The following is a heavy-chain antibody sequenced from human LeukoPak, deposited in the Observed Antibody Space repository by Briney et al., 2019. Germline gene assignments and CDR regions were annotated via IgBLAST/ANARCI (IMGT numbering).Heavy chain of an antibody. Sequence: SETLSLTCTASGGSISSGSYYWSWIRQPAGKGLEWIGRIYTSGNTNYNPSLKSRVTISVDTSKNQFSLKLSSVTAADTAVYYCARGKSGYSYGDRFDYWGQGTLVTVSS. CDR2: IYTSGNT. J-gene: IGHJ4*02. CDR3: ARGKSGYSYGDRFDY. D-gene: IGHD5-18*01. V-gene: IGHV4-61*02. CDR1: GGSISSGSYY.